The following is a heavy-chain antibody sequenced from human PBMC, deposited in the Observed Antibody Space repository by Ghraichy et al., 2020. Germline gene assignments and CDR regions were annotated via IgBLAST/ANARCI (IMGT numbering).Heavy chain of an antibody. J-gene: IGHJ4*02. Sequence: LSLTCAASGFTFGSYWMHWVRQAPGKGLVWVARINSDGSSAVYADSVKGRFTISRDNAKNTLYLQMNSLRAEDVGVYYCARPLYYYGLGSYLYWGLGTLVTVSS. CDR2: INSDGSSA. CDR1: GFTFGSYW. D-gene: IGHD3-10*01. CDR3: ARPLYYYGLGSYLY. V-gene: IGHV3-74*01.